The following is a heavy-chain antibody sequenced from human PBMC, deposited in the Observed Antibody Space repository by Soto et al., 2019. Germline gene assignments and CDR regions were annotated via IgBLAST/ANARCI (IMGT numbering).Heavy chain of an antibody. Sequence: SQTLSLTCAISGDSVSSNSATWDWIRQSPSRGLEWLGRTYYRSKWYNDYAVSVKSRITINPDTSNNQLSLKLSSVTAADTAVYYCARSVFPWGQGTLVTVSS. J-gene: IGHJ5*02. CDR2: TYYRSKWYN. CDR1: GDSVSSNSAT. CDR3: ARSVFP. V-gene: IGHV6-1*01.